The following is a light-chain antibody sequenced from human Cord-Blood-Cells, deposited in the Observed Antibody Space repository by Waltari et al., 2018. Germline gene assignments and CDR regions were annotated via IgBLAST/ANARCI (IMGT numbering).Light chain of an antibody. CDR2: WAS. J-gene: IGKJ4*01. CDR3: QQSYSTPLT. Sequence: DLVMTQSPDSLAVSLGERATLNCKSSQSVLYSSNNKNYLAWYQQKPGQPPKLLIYWASTREAGVPDRFSGSGSGTDFTLTISSLQAEDVAVYYCQQSYSTPLTFGGGTKVGIK. V-gene: IGKV4-1*01. CDR1: QSVLYSSNNKNY.